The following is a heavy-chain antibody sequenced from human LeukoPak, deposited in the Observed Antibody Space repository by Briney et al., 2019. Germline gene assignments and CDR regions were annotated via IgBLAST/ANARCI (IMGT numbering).Heavy chain of an antibody. J-gene: IGHJ4*02. CDR1: GGTFSSYT. V-gene: IGHV1-69*02. CDR3: ARRDYYDSSGSLDY. Sequence: SVKVSCKTSGGTFSSYTISWVRQAPGQGLEWMGRIIPILGVANYAQKFQGRVTITADKSTSTAYMELSSLRSEDTAVYYCARRDYYDSSGSLDYWGQGTLVTVSS. D-gene: IGHD3-22*01. CDR2: IIPILGVA.